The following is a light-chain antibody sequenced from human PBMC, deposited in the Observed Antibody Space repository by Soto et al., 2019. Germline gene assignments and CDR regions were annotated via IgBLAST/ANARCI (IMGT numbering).Light chain of an antibody. CDR1: QSISTF. CDR3: QQSYTSPVT. CDR2: GAS. V-gene: IGKV1-39*01. Sequence: DIQMTQSPSSLSVSIGDRVTITCRASQSISTFLNWYEQKPGKAPNRLIYGASTLQSGVPSRFSGGGSGTYFTLTISGLQPEDFGSYYCQQSYTSPVTFGGGTKVEIK. J-gene: IGKJ4*01.